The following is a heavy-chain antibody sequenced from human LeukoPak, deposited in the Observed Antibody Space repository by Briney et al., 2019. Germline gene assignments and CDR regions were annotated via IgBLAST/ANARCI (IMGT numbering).Heavy chain of an antibody. CDR3: ARAYCGGDCHPYSLYYYMDV. CDR2: VIPIFGTA. J-gene: IGHJ6*03. Sequence: GASVKVSCKASGYTFTAYYLHWVRQAPGQGLEWVGGVIPIFGTANYAQKFQGRVTITADESTSTAYMELSSLRSEDTAVYYCARAYCGGDCHPYSLYYYMDVWGKGTTATVSS. V-gene: IGHV1-69*13. CDR1: GYTFTAYY. D-gene: IGHD2-21*01.